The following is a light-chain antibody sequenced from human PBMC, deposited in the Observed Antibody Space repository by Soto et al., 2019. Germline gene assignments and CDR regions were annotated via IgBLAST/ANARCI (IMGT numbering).Light chain of an antibody. J-gene: IGLJ3*02. CDR2: LEGTGSY. V-gene: IGLV4-60*02. CDR3: ETWDSNTRV. CDR1: SGHSTYV. Sequence: QLVLTQSSSASASLGSSVKLTCTLSSGHSTYVIAWHQQQPGKAPRFLMRLEGTGSYNKGSGVPDRFLVSSSGADRYLTISNLQFEDEADYYCETWDSNTRVFGGGTKLTVL.